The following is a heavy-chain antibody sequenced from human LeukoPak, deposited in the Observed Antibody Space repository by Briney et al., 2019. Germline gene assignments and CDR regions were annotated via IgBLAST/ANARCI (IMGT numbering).Heavy chain of an antibody. CDR3: ARAGPCGGDCYLHY. Sequence: SETLSLTCTVSGYSISSGYYWGWIRQPPGKGLEWIGSIYHSGSTYYNPSLKSRVTISVDTSKNQFSLKLSSVTAADTAVYYCARAGPCGGDCYLHYWGQGTLVTVSS. CDR1: GYSISSGYY. V-gene: IGHV4-38-2*02. CDR2: IYHSGST. D-gene: IGHD2-21*02. J-gene: IGHJ4*02.